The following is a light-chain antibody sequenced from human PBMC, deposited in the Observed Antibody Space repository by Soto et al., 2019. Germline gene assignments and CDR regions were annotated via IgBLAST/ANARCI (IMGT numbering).Light chain of an antibody. CDR2: DNN. CDR1: SFTIGNNY. CDR3: GSWDSRRSTYV. J-gene: IGLJ1*01. V-gene: IGLV1-51*01. Sequence: QSVLTQPPSVSAAPGQRVTIACAGKSFTIGNNYVSWYQQLPGSAPKLLLFDNNKRPSGIPGRFSGSKSGSSATLALTGLQTGDEADYYCGSWDSRRSTYVFGTGTKVTVL.